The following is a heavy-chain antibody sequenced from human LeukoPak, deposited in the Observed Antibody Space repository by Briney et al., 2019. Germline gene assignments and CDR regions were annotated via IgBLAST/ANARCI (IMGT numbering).Heavy chain of an antibody. V-gene: IGHV3-11*01. CDR3: ARDSYYYGSGSHYNAEKLFDY. Sequence: KAGGSLRLSCAASGFTFSGYYMSWIRQAPGKGLEWVSYISSSGSTIYYADSVKGRFTISRDNAKNSLYLQMNSLRAEDTAVYYCARDSYYYGSGSHYNAEKLFDYWGQGTLVTVSS. D-gene: IGHD3-10*01. CDR1: GFTFSGYY. J-gene: IGHJ4*02. CDR2: ISSSGSTI.